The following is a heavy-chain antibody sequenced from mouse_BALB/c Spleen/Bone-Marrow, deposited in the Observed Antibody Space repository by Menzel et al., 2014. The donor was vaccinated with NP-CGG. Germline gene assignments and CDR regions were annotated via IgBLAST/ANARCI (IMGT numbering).Heavy chain of an antibody. CDR1: GYTFTSYW. CDR2: IDPSDSYT. Sequence: QVQLQQSGVEFVKPGASVKLSCKASGYTFTSYWMHWVKQRPGQGLEWIGEIDPSDSYTKYNQNFKGKATLTVDKSSSTAYMQLSSLTSEDSAVYYCARTYYDYDLFANWGQGTLVTVSA. D-gene: IGHD2-4*01. CDR3: ARTYYDYDLFAN. J-gene: IGHJ3*01. V-gene: IGHV1-69*02.